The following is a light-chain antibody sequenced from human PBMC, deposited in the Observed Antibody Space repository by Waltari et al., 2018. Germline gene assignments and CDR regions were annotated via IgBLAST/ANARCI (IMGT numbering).Light chain of an antibody. CDR1: SSDVGTYNF. Sequence: QSALTQPASVSGSPGKSITLSCTGTSSDVGTYNFSSWYQQTPGKAPNLMIYEGNKRPSGVSNRFSGSKAGNTASLTISGLQAEDEADYYCYSYAGSGTWVFGGGTKLTVL. J-gene: IGLJ3*02. CDR2: EGN. V-gene: IGLV2-23*01. CDR3: YSYAGSGTWV.